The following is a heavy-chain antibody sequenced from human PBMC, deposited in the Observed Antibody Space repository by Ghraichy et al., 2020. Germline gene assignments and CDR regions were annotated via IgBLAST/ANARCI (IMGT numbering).Heavy chain of an antibody. CDR3: VTTEGYFDWLLPYYYYYGMDV. CDR2: ISSNGGST. J-gene: IGHJ6*02. CDR1: GFTFSSYA. V-gene: IGHV3-64D*06. D-gene: IGHD3-9*01. Sequence: GGSLRLSCSASGFTFSSYAMHWVRQAPGKGLEYVSAISSNGGSTYYADSVKGRFTISRDNSKNTLYLQMSSLRAEDTAVYYCVTTEGYFDWLLPYYYYYGMDVWGQGTTVTVSS.